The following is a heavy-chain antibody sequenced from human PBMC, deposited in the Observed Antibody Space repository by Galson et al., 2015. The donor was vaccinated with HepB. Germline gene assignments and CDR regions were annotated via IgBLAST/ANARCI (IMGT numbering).Heavy chain of an antibody. CDR1: GFNFNSRG. CDR2: ISINGNKQ. D-gene: IGHD2-15*01. V-gene: IGHV3-33*06. Sequence: SLRLSCAASGFNFNSRGIHWVRQATGKGLEWVAFISINGNKQTYRDSVKGRFSISRDTSKNMAHLQMNSLTADDTAVYYCVKDEGHFSGDIWYSTFDSWGQGTLVTVSS. CDR3: VKDEGHFSGDIWYSTFDS. J-gene: IGHJ4*02.